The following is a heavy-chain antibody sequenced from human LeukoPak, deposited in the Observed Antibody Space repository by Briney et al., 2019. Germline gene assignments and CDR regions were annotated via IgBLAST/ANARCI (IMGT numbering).Heavy chain of an antibody. D-gene: IGHD6-13*01. CDR1: GFTVSSNY. CDR2: IYSGGST. Sequence: GGSLRLSCAASGFTVSSNYMSWVRQAPGKGLEWVSVIYSGGSTYYADSVKGRFTISRDNSKNTLYLQMNSPRAEDTAVYYCARGKGSSWFVYWGQGTLVTVSS. V-gene: IGHV3-66*02. CDR3: ARGKGSSWFVY. J-gene: IGHJ5*01.